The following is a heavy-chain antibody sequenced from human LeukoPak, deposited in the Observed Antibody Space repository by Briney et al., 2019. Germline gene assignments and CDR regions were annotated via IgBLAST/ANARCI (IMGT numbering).Heavy chain of an antibody. Sequence: ASVKVSCKASGYTFTGYYMHWVRQAPGQGLEWMGWINPNSGGTNYAQKFQGRVTMTRDTSISTAYMELSRLRSDDTAVYYCARDSGEDIAVVVAANIGNYWGQGTLVTVSS. J-gene: IGHJ4*02. CDR3: ARDSGEDIAVVVAANIGNY. CDR2: INPNSGGT. CDR1: GYTFTGYY. V-gene: IGHV1-2*02. D-gene: IGHD2-15*01.